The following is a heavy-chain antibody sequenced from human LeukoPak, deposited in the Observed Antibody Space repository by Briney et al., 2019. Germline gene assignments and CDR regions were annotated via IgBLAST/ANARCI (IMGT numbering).Heavy chain of an antibody. V-gene: IGHV3-30*03. Sequence: PGGSLRLSCAASGFTVSSNYMNWVRQAPGKGLEWVAVISYDGRNKYYADSVKGRSTISRDNSKNTLYVQMNSLRAEDTAVYYCARETGIAAAGSFFEYWGQGTLVIVSS. D-gene: IGHD6-13*01. CDR2: ISYDGRNK. CDR3: ARETGIAAAGSFFEY. J-gene: IGHJ4*02. CDR1: GFTVSSNY.